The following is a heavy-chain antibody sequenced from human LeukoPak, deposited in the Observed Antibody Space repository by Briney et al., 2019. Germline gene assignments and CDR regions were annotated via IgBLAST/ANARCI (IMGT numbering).Heavy chain of an antibody. J-gene: IGHJ5*02. D-gene: IGHD3-10*01. Sequence: ASVKVSCKASGYTFTGYYIHWVRQAPGQGLECVGWINPNSGGTNYAQKFQGRVTMTRDTSISTAYMELGRLRSDDTAVYYCARGGSGSYFSWLDPWGQGTLVTVSS. CDR1: GYTFTGYY. V-gene: IGHV1-2*02. CDR2: INPNSGGT. CDR3: ARGGSGSYFSWLDP.